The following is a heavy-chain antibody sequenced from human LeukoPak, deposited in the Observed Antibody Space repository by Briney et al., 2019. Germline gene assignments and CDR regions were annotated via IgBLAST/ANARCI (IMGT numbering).Heavy chain of an antibody. Sequence: ASVKVSCKASGYTFTGYYIHWVRQAPGQGLECMGIINPSGGSTSYAQKFQGRVTMTRDMSTSTVYMELSSLRSEDTAVYYCARTYYDFWSGFSNWFDPWGQGTLVTVSS. CDR1: GYTFTGYY. CDR3: ARTYYDFWSGFSNWFDP. CDR2: INPSGGST. D-gene: IGHD3-3*01. V-gene: IGHV1-46*01. J-gene: IGHJ5*02.